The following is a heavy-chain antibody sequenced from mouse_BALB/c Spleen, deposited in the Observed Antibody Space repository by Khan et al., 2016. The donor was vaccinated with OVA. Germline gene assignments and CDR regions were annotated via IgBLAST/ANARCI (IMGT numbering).Heavy chain of an antibody. CDR3: ARAGYGGFAY. V-gene: IGHV5-4*02. Sequence: EVELVESGGGLVKPGGSLKLSCAASGFTFSDYYMYWVRQTPEKRLEWVATISDGGSSTYYPASVKGRFTISRDHAKNNLYLQMSSLKSEDTAVDYCARAGYGGFAYWGQGTLVTVSA. D-gene: IGHD1-1*02. J-gene: IGHJ3*01. CDR1: GFTFSDYY. CDR2: ISDGGSST.